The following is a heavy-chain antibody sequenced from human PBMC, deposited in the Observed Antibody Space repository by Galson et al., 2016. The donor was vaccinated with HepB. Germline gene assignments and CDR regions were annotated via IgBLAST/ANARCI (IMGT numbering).Heavy chain of an antibody. V-gene: IGHV3-53*01. CDR2: MYNSGGT. D-gene: IGHD2-2*01. J-gene: IGHJ4*02. Sequence: PRLSCAGSGVSVSTRYISWVRQAPGKGLEWVSVMYNSGGTTYVESLKSPVTISIDMSKNHFSLKLNSVSDADTAVYYCARISKGYDRYYFDYWGQGTLVTVSS. CDR3: ARISKGYDRYYFDY. CDR1: GVSVSTRY.